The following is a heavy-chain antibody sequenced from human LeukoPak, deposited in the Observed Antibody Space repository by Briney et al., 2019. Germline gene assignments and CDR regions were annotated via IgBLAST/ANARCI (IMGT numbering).Heavy chain of an antibody. CDR2: IWYDGSDK. Sequence: PGRSLRLSCAASGFTFSSYGMHWVRQAPGKGLEGVAVIWYDGSDKYYADSVKGGFTISRDNSKNTLYLQLNSLRDEDTAVYHCARGARADSSGYCDYWGQGILVTVSS. J-gene: IGHJ4*02. CDR3: ARGARADSSGYCDY. D-gene: IGHD3-22*01. CDR1: GFTFSSYG. V-gene: IGHV3-33*01.